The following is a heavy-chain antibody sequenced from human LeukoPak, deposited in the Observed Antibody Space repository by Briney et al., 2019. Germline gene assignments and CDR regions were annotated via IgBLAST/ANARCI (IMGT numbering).Heavy chain of an antibody. CDR1: GFTFSSYA. Sequence: GGSLRLSCAASGFTFSSYAMSWVRQAPGKGLEWVSAISGSGGSTYYVDSVKGRFTISRDNSKNTLYLQMNSLRAEDTAVYYCAKKASYYDSSGYYGHLFGYWSQGTLVTVSS. D-gene: IGHD3-22*01. V-gene: IGHV3-23*01. CDR3: AKKASYYDSSGYYGHLFGY. CDR2: ISGSGGST. J-gene: IGHJ4*02.